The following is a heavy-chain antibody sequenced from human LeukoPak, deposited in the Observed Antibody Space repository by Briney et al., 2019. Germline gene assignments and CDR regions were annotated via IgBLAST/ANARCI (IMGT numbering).Heavy chain of an antibody. V-gene: IGHV3-74*01. D-gene: IGHD4-17*01. Sequence: GGSLRLSCAASGFTFSSYWMHWVRQAPGKGLVWVSRINSDGSSTSYADSVKGRFTISRDNAKNTLYLQMNSLRAEDTAVYYCAREGYGDPIDAFDIWGQGTMVTVSS. J-gene: IGHJ3*02. CDR3: AREGYGDPIDAFDI. CDR1: GFTFSSYW. CDR2: INSDGSST.